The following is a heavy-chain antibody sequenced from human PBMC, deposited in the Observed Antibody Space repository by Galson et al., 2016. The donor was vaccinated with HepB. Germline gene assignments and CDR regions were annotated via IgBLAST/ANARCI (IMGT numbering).Heavy chain of an antibody. CDR1: GFTVSSNY. CDR3: AKNKATARVWGHYYYYMDV. Sequence: SLRLSCAASGFTVSSNYLSWVRQAPGKGLEWVLIVYSDGSTYYSDSVRGRVTISRDNSNNIVYLQMNSLRAEDTAVYFCAKNKATARVWGHYYYYMDVWGKGTTVTVSS. D-gene: IGHD3-16*01. J-gene: IGHJ6*03. CDR2: VYSDGST. V-gene: IGHV3-53*01.